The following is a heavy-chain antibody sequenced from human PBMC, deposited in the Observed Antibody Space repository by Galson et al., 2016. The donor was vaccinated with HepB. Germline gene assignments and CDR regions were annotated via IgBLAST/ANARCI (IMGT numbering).Heavy chain of an antibody. D-gene: IGHD1-26*01. CDR2: ISYEGSKK. Sequence: SLRLSCAASGFTFSHYAMHWVRQAPGKGLEWVAVISYEGSKKYYADFVKGRFTISRDRSKNTLYLQMNSLRVEDTAIYYCAREGSGSYYNYYGMDVWGQGTTVTVSS. V-gene: IGHV3-30-3*01. CDR1: GFTFSHYA. J-gene: IGHJ6*02. CDR3: AREGSGSYYNYYGMDV.